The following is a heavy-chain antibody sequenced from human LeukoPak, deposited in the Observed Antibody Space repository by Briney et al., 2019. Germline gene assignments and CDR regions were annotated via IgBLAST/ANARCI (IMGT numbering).Heavy chain of an antibody. Sequence: SVKVSCKASGGTFSSYAISWVRQAPGPGVEWLGGIIPIFGTANYAQKFQGRVTITTDESTSTAYMELSSLRSEDTAVYYCARAGRWLRKLKSGDWFDPWGQGTLVTVSS. CDR3: ARAGRWLRKLKSGDWFDP. D-gene: IGHD5-24*01. V-gene: IGHV1-69*05. CDR2: IIPIFGTA. J-gene: IGHJ5*02. CDR1: GGTFSSYA.